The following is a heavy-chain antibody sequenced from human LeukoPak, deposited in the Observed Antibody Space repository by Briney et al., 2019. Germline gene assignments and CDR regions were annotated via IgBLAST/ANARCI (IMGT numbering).Heavy chain of an antibody. D-gene: IGHD1-1*01. Sequence: ASVKVSCKASGYTFTGYYMHWVRQAPGQGLEWMGWINPNSGGTNYAQKFQGRVTMTRDTSISTAYMELSRLRSDDTAVYYCAREEGPRGYSWNDVNYWGQGTLVTVSS. CDR1: GYTFTGYY. V-gene: IGHV1-2*02. J-gene: IGHJ4*02. CDR2: INPNSGGT. CDR3: AREEGPRGYSWNDVNY.